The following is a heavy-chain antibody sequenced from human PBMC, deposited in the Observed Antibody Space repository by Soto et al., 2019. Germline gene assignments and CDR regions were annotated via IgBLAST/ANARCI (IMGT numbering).Heavy chain of an antibody. V-gene: IGHV3-23*01. CDR2: ISGSGGST. CDR3: AKAEYCSGGSCYHFDY. CDR1: GFTFSSYA. J-gene: IGHJ4*02. D-gene: IGHD2-15*01. Sequence: GGSLRLSCAASGFTFSSYAMSWVRQAPGKGLEWVSAISGSGGSTYYADSVKGRLTISRDNSKNTLYLQMNSLRAEDTAVYYCAKAEYCSGGSCYHFDYWGQGTLVTVSS.